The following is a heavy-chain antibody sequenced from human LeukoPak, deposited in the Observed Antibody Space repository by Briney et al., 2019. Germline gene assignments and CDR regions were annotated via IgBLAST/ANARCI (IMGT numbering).Heavy chain of an antibody. V-gene: IGHV3-23*01. Sequence: SGGSLRLSCAASGFTFSNYAMSWVRQAPGKGLEWVSTLSGTGGSTYYADSVKGRFTISRDNAKNSLYLQMNSLRAEDTALYYCAKGGKRFGELLPVDWFDPWGQGTLVTVSS. CDR3: AKGGKRFGELLPVDWFDP. CDR2: LSGTGGST. D-gene: IGHD3-10*01. CDR1: GFTFSNYA. J-gene: IGHJ5*02.